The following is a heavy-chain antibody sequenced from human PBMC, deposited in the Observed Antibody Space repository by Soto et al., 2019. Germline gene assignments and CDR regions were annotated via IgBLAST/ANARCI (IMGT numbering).Heavy chain of an antibody. V-gene: IGHV4-34*01. D-gene: IGHD6-19*01. Sequence: QVQLQQWGAGLLKPSETLSLTCAVYGGSFSGYYWSWIRQPPGKGLEWIREINHSGSTNYNPSLKSRVTISVDTSKNQFSLKLSSVTAADTAVYYCARGYISGWYVDYWGQGTLVTVSS. CDR3: ARGYISGWYVDY. CDR1: GGSFSGYY. J-gene: IGHJ4*02. CDR2: INHSGST.